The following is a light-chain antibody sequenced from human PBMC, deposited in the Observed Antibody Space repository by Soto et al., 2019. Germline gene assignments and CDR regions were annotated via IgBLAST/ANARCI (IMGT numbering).Light chain of an antibody. CDR3: QQYDSSPFT. V-gene: IGKV3-20*01. CDR2: GAS. Sequence: EIVLTQSPCTLSLSPGERATLSCRASQTITKYYLAWYQQKPGQAPRLLIYGASIRATDIPDRFSGSGSGTDFTLTISRLEPEDFAVYYCQQYDSSPFTFGPGTKVDIK. CDR1: QTITKYY. J-gene: IGKJ3*01.